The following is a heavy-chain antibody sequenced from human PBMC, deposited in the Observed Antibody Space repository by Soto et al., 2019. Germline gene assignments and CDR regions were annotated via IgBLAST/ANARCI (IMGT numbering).Heavy chain of an antibody. CDR1: GGSISSGGYY. CDR3: ARGSSSVLGYYYYYMDV. D-gene: IGHD6-6*01. J-gene: IGHJ6*03. CDR2: IYYSGST. V-gene: IGHV4-31*03. Sequence: SETLSLTCTVSGGSISSGGYYWSWIRQHPGKGLEWIGYIYYSGSTYYNPSLKSRVTISVDTSKNQFSLKLSSVTAADTAVYYCARGSSSVLGYYYYYMDVWGKGTTVTVS.